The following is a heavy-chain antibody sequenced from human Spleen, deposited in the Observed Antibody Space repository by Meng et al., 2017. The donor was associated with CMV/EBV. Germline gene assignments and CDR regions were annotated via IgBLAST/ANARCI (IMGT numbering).Heavy chain of an antibody. D-gene: IGHD3-10*01. CDR1: GSFVSDYY. CDR3: TRGSPMVRGVSTYFDY. Sequence: SGSFVSDYYIHWLRQAPGPGLEWLGWISPMYGDTYSAHKFPDRVPMTRDTSITTTYMELGRLTSDDTAVYYCTRGSPMVRGVSTYFDYWGQGALVTVSS. J-gene: IGHJ4*02. V-gene: IGHV1-2*07. CDR2: ISPMYGDT.